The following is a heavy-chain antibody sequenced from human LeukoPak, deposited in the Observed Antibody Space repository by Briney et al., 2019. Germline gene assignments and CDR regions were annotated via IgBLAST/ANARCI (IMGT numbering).Heavy chain of an antibody. CDR2: IYSDGST. Sequence: GGSLRLSCAASGFTFNRHGMSWVRQAPGKGLEWVSVIYSDGSTFYTNSVKGRFTISRDNSQNTLSLQMNSLRAEDTAVYYCARGGGAFCGSDCHRNFDYWGQGTLVTVSS. CDR3: ARGGGAFCGSDCHRNFDY. CDR1: GFTFNRHG. J-gene: IGHJ4*02. V-gene: IGHV3-53*01. D-gene: IGHD2-21*02.